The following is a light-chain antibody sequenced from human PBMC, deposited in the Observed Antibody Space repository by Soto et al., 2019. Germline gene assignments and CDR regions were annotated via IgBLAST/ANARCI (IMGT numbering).Light chain of an antibody. CDR1: QSISSW. CDR2: KAS. Sequence: DIQMTQSPSTLSASVGDRVTITCRASQSISSWLAWYQQKPGKAPKLLIYKASSLESGVPARFSGSGSGPEFTLTISSLQHDDFATYYCQKYNSYWTFGQGTKVEIK. CDR3: QKYNSYWT. J-gene: IGKJ1*01. V-gene: IGKV1-5*03.